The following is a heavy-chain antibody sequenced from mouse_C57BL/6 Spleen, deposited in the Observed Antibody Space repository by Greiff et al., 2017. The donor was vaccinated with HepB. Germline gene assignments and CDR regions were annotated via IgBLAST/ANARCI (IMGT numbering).Heavy chain of an antibody. CDR2: IYPGDGDT. Sequence: VQLQQSGPELVKPGASVKISCKASGYAFSSSWMNWVKQRPGKGLEWIGRIYPGDGDTNYNGKFKGKATLTADKSSSTAYMQLSSLTSEDSAVYFCALEDFDYWGQGTTLTVSS. V-gene: IGHV1-82*01. CDR1: GYAFSSSW. J-gene: IGHJ2*01. CDR3: ALEDFDY.